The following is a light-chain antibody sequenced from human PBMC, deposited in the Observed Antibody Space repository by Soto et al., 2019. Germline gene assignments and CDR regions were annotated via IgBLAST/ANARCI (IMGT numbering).Light chain of an antibody. J-gene: IGKJ5*01. V-gene: IGKV1-39*01. CDR1: QAIRSH. Sequence: DIQMTQSPSSLAASVGDRVTITCRASQAIRSHLNWYQQRPGKAPKLLIYAASSFQNGVPSRFSGSGSGTDFTLTISSLQPEDFATYYCQQSYNTPTSFGQGTRLEIK. CDR2: AAS. CDR3: QQSYNTPTS.